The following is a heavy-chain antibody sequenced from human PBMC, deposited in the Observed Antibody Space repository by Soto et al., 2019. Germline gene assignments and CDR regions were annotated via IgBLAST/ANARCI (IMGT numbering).Heavy chain of an antibody. CDR1: NASITSSGYY. Sequence: QVQLQESGPRLVEASQTLSLTCTVSNASITSSGYYWSWVRQPPGKRLEWIVYIYHSGSTFYSPSLKSRLTMSVDTSKNQFSLTLRSVTAADTAVYHCARMSGTYYVPDYWGQGTLVTVSS. CDR2: IYHSGST. D-gene: IGHD1-26*01. CDR3: ARMSGTYYVPDY. J-gene: IGHJ4*02. V-gene: IGHV4-31*03.